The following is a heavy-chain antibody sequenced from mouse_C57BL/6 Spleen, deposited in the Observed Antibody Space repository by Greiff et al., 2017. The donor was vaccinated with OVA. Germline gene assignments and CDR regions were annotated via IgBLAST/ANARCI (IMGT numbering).Heavy chain of an antibody. CDR1: GYAFSSSW. CDR2: IYPGDGDT. CDR3: ARKKAYSNCFDY. Sequence: QVQLQQSGPELVKPGASVKISCKASGYAFSSSWMNWVKQRPGKGLEWIGRIYPGDGDTNYNGKFKGKATLTADKSSSTAYMQLSSLTSEDSAVYFCARKKAYSNCFDYWGQGTTLTVSS. V-gene: IGHV1-82*01. D-gene: IGHD2-5*01. J-gene: IGHJ2*01.